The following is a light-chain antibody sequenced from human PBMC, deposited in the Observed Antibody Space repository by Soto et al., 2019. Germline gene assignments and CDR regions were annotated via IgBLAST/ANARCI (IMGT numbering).Light chain of an antibody. CDR2: DVT. CDR3: NSIRRGPLYV. Sequence: QSALTQPASVSGSPGQSITISCTGISTDVSTSTFVSWYQHHPGKAPRLILYDVTHRPSGISTRFSGSKSGDTATLTISGLPGEEEADYFCNSIRRGPLYVFGSGTKLTVL. CDR1: STDVSTSTF. J-gene: IGLJ1*01. V-gene: IGLV2-14*03.